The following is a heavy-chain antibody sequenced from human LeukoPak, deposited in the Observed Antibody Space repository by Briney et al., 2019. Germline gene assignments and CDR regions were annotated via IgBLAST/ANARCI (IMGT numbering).Heavy chain of an antibody. D-gene: IGHD6-6*01. CDR3: ARRGGSSSRRSPIDY. V-gene: IGHV3-7*01. CDR1: GFTFSYYW. Sequence: GGSLRLSCTASGFTFSYYWMTWLRQAPGKGPEWVANIKQDGSQRYYVDSVRGRFTISRDNAKNSLFLQMNGLRAEDTAVYYCARRGGSSSRRSPIDYWGQGTLVTVSS. J-gene: IGHJ4*02. CDR2: IKQDGSQR.